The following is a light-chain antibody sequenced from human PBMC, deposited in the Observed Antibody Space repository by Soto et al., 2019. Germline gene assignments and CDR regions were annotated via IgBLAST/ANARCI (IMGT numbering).Light chain of an antibody. CDR2: GAS. J-gene: IGKJ1*01. V-gene: IGKV3-15*01. CDR3: QHYNNWPPWT. CDR1: QSVSNN. Sequence: EIVMTQSPVTLSVSPGERATLSCRASQSVSNNLAWYQQKPGQAPRLLIYGASTRATGIPARFSGSGSGTEVTLTIGSLQSEDFAVYYCQHYNNWPPWTFGQGTKVEIK.